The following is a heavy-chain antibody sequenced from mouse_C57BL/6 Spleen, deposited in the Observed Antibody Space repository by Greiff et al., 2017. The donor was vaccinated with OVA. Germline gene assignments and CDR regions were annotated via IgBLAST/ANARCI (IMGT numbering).Heavy chain of an antibody. D-gene: IGHD6-2*01. CDR3: ARVSRSYFDY. J-gene: IGHJ2*01. V-gene: IGHV1-50*01. Sequence: QVQLQQPGAELVKPGASVKLSCKASGYTFTSYWMQWVKQRPGQGLEWIGEIDPSDSYTNYNQKFKGKATLTVDTSSSTAYMQLSSLTSEDSAVYYCARVSRSYFDYWGQGTTLTVSS. CDR2: IDPSDSYT. CDR1: GYTFTSYW.